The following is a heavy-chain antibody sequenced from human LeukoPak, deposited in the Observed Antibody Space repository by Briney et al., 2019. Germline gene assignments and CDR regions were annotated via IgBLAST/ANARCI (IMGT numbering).Heavy chain of an antibody. CDR3: ARHVADNYYYFYMDV. D-gene: IGHD6-19*01. J-gene: IGHJ6*03. V-gene: IGHV4-61*02. CDR1: GGSISSGSYY. Sequence: SETLSLTCTVSGGSISSGSYYWSWIRQPAGKGLEWIGRIYTSGSTNYNPSLKSRVTISVDTSKHQFSLRLSSVTAADTAVYYCARHVADNYYYFYMDVWGKGTTVTISS. CDR2: IYTSGST.